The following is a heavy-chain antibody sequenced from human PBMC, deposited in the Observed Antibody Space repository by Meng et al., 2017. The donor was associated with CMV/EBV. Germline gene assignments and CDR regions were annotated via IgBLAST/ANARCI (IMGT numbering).Heavy chain of an antibody. CDR1: GFTFSTYS. V-gene: IGHV3-48*04. CDR3: ARGYSSGWYGGRANDY. Sequence: GESLKISCVASGFTFSTYSMDWVRQAPGKGLEWLSYITSSSSTIYYADSVKGRFTISRGNAKNSLYLQMNSLRAEDTAVYYCARGYSSGWYGGRANDYWGQGTLVTVSS. CDR2: ITSSSSTI. J-gene: IGHJ4*02. D-gene: IGHD6-19*01.